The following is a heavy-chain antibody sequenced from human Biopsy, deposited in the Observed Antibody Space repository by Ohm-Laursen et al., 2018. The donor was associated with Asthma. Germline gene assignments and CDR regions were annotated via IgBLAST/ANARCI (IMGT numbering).Heavy chain of an antibody. J-gene: IGHJ4*02. CDR3: ARGVGVAFDD. V-gene: IGHV4-30-2*01. CDR1: GGSISSGDYS. Sequence: SQTLSLTCAVSGGSISSGDYSWSWIRQPPGKGLEWIGYIYHTGGTYYNASLKSRVTISVDRSKNQFSLNLTSVTAADTAVYYCARGVGVAFDDRGQGTLVTVSS. D-gene: IGHD1-26*01. CDR2: IYHTGGT.